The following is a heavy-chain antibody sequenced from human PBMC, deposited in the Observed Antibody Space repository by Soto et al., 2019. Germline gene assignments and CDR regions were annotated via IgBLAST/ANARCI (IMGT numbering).Heavy chain of an antibody. Sequence: GGPLRLSCAASGFTFNSHAMSWVRQAPGKGLEWVSAISGITTGTYYADSVRGRFTISRDNSKNTLYLQMNSLRAEDTALYYCAKGSHAEYDSWGQGTLVTVSS. J-gene: IGHJ5*01. CDR3: AKGSHAEYDS. CDR2: ISGITTGT. V-gene: IGHV3-23*01. CDR1: GFTFNSHA.